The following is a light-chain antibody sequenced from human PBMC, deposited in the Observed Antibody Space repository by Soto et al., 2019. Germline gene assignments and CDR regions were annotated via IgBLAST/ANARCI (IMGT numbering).Light chain of an antibody. V-gene: IGKV3-15*01. CDR3: QQYNNWPTWT. J-gene: IGKJ1*01. CDR2: DAS. CDR1: QSVSSN. Sequence: EMVMTQSPVTLSVSPGERATLSCRASQSVSSNLVWYQQKPGQAPRLLIYDASTRATGVPARFSGSGSGTDFTLIISSLQSEDFAVYYCQQYNNWPTWTFGQGTKVEIK.